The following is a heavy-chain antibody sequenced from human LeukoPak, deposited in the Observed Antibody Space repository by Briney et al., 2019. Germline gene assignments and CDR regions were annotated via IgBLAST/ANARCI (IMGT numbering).Heavy chain of an antibody. V-gene: IGHV4-59*01. D-gene: IGHD3-22*01. CDR2: IYYGGST. Sequence: PSETLSLTCTVSGGSISSYYWNWIRQPPGKGLEWIGYIYYGGSTNYNPSLKSRVTVSVDTSKNQFSLKLSSVTAADTAVYYCARSSDYYGGYFDYWGQGTLVTVSS. CDR3: ARSSDYYGGYFDY. CDR1: GGSISSYY. J-gene: IGHJ4*02.